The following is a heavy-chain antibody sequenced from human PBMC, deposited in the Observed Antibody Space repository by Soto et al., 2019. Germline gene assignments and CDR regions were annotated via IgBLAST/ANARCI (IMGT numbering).Heavy chain of an antibody. CDR1: GFTFSSYV. V-gene: IGHV3-64D*06. D-gene: IGHD1-26*01. CDR2: ISSNGGST. J-gene: IGHJ4*02. CDR3: VKGGGSYYVDY. Sequence: GSLRLSCSASGFTFSSYVMHWVRQAPGKGLEYVSAISSNGGSTHYGDSVKGRFSISRDNSKNTLYLQMSSLRVEDTAVYYCVKGGGSYYVDYWGQGTQVTVSS.